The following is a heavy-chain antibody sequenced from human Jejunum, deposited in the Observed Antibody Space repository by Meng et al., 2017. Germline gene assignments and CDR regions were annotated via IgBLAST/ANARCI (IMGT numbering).Heavy chain of an antibody. CDR3: AREYSSYPDY. D-gene: IGHD6-6*01. V-gene: IGHV1-18*01. J-gene: IGHJ4*02. CDR2: ISTYNGNT. CDR1: GYAFTNYG. Sequence: QGQLVQSGAEVKKPGASVKVSCKASGYAFTNYGISWVRQAPGQGLEWMGWISTYNGNTNYAQKFQGRVTMTRSTSISTAYMELSSLRFEDTAVYYCAREYSSYPDYWGQGTLVTVSS.